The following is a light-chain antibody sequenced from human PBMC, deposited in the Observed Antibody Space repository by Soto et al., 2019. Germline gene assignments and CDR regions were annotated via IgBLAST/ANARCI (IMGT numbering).Light chain of an antibody. V-gene: IGKV3-20*01. J-gene: IGKJ1*01. CDR2: GAS. Sequence: EIMLTQSPGTLSLSPGERATLSCRASQSVSSSFLAWYQQKPGPAPRLLIYGASSRATGIPDRCSGSGSGTEFTLTSSRLEAEDFELYLCQHYWTSLWTFGRGTKVEIK. CDR3: QHYWTSLWT. CDR1: QSVSSSF.